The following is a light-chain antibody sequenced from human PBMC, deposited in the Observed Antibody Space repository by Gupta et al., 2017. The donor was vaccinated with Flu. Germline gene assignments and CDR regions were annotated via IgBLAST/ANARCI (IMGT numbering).Light chain of an antibody. J-gene: IGLJ3*02. Sequence: VTISSSVSICSYGACYDLNWPQQLPETAPKLIFYCDTNRRSGVPDRFSGSKSATSASLIILVPQAEDEADYYYHSYNRHMSGWVFGGGTKLTVL. CDR2: CDT. V-gene: IGLV1-40*01. CDR3: HSYNRHMSGWV. CDR1: ICSYGACYD.